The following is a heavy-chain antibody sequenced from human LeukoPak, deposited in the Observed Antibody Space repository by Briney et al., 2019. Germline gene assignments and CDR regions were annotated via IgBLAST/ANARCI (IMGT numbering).Heavy chain of an antibody. CDR2: IGWNGRSI. CDR3: AKDSDYFGSGSYYNFWDV. Sequence: SGGSLRLSCEASGFSFDDFDMHWVRHAPGKGLEWVSRIGWNGRSIHYADSVKGRFTISRVNAKNSLYLQMNSLRAEDTALYYCAKDSDYFGSGSYYNFWDVWGQGTTVIVSS. D-gene: IGHD3-10*01. V-gene: IGHV3-9*01. J-gene: IGHJ6*02. CDR1: GFSFDDFD.